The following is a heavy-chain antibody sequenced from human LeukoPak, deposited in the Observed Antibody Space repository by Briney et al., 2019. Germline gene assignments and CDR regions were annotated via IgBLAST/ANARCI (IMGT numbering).Heavy chain of an antibody. CDR1: GFTFSSYA. V-gene: IGHV3-23*01. J-gene: IGHJ3*02. CDR3: AKGGRPYYYDSSGLGDAFDI. D-gene: IGHD3-22*01. Sequence: PGGSLRLSCAASGFTFSSYAMSWVRQAPGKGLEWVSAISGSGGSTYYADSVKGRFTISRDNSKNTLYLQMNSLRAEDTAVYYCAKGGRPYYYDSSGLGDAFDIWGQGTMVTVSS. CDR2: ISGSGGST.